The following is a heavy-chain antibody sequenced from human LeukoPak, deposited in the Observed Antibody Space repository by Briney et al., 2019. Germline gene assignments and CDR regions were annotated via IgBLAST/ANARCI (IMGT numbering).Heavy chain of an antibody. CDR1: GFTFGDYA. D-gene: IGHD4-11*01. J-gene: IGHJ3*02. CDR3: TRDVARRRTTSDAFDI. Sequence: PGGSLRLSCTASGFTFGDYAMSWFRQAPGKGLEWVGFIRSKAYGGTTEYAAPVKGRFTISRDDSKSIAYLQMNSLKTEDTDVYYCTRDVARRRTTSDAFDIWGQGTMVTVSS. CDR2: IRSKAYGGTT. V-gene: IGHV3-49*03.